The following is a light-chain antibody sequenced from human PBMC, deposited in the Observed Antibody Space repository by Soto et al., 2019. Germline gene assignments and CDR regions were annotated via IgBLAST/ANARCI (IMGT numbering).Light chain of an antibody. V-gene: IGKV1-9*01. CDR2: AAS. Sequence: DIQLTQSPSFLSASLGDRVTITCRASHDISSYLTWYQQKPGKAPTVLIYAASTLXGGVPSRFSGSGSGTEFTLTISSLQSEDFASYYCQQHKDYPLTFGRGTRLEIK. J-gene: IGKJ5*01. CDR1: HDISSY. CDR3: QQHKDYPLT.